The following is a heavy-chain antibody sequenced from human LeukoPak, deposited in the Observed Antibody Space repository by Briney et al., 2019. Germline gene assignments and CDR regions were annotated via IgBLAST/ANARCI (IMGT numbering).Heavy chain of an antibody. CDR2: ISSSGSTI. J-gene: IGHJ3*02. D-gene: IGHD2-15*01. V-gene: IGHV3-48*04. CDR1: GFTFSSYA. Sequence: PGGSLRLSCAASGFTFSSYAMSWARQAPGKGLEWVSYISSSGSTIYYADSVKGRFTVSRDNAKNSLYLQMNSLRAEDTAVYYCARNYCSGGSCFFDIWGQGTMVTVSS. CDR3: ARNYCSGGSCFFDI.